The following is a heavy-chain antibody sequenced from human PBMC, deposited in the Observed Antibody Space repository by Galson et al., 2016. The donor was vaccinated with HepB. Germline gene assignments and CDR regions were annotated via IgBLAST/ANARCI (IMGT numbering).Heavy chain of an antibody. V-gene: IGHV3-30*04. CDR2: VSYDGSSK. Sequence: SLRLSCAASGFTFSTYAMHWVRQAPGKGLEWVTVVSYDGSSKYFAASVQGRFTTSRDNSKNTVNLQMSSLRTEDTAVYYCARDGLGVAARLDWYFDLWGRGTLVTVSS. CDR1: GFTFSTYA. D-gene: IGHD6-6*01. CDR3: ARDGLGVAARLDWYFDL. J-gene: IGHJ2*01.